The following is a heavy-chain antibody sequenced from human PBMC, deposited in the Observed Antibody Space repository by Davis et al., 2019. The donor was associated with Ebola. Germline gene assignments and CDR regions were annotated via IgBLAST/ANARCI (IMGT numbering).Heavy chain of an antibody. D-gene: IGHD3-10*01. Sequence: ASVKVSCKASGYTFTSYGISWVRQAPGQGLEWMGWISAYNGNTNYAQKLQGRVTMTTDTSTSTAYMELRSLRSDDTAVYYCAREERITMVRGVLYYYYGMDVWGKGTTVTVSS. V-gene: IGHV1-18*01. CDR2: ISAYNGNT. CDR1: GYTFTSYG. J-gene: IGHJ6*04. CDR3: AREERITMVRGVLYYYYGMDV.